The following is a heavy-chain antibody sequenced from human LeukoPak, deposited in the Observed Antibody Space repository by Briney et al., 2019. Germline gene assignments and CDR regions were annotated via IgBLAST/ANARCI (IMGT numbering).Heavy chain of an antibody. D-gene: IGHD5-12*01. Sequence: GGSLRLSCAASGFTFSSHGMHWVCQAPGKGLEWVSAVRGSGSDTYYADSVKGRFTISRDNSKNTLYLQMNSLRAEDTAIYYCAKTSRRNSAYDSPFDSWGQGTLVTVSS. CDR1: GFTFSSHG. CDR2: VRGSGSDT. V-gene: IGHV3-23*01. CDR3: AKTSRRNSAYDSPFDS. J-gene: IGHJ4*02.